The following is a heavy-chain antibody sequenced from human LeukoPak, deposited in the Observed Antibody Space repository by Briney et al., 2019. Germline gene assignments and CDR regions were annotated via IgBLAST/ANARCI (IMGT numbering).Heavy chain of an antibody. D-gene: IGHD1-26*01. V-gene: IGHV1-69*05. CDR3: ARSPADTGSYSQWYFDL. CDR1: GGTFSSYA. J-gene: IGHJ2*01. CDR2: IIPTFGTA. Sequence: SVKVSCKASGGTFSSYAISWVRQAPGQGLEWMGGIIPTFGTANYAQKFQGRVTITTDESTSTANMELSSLRSEDTAVYYCARSPADTGSYSQWYFDLWGQGTLVTVSS.